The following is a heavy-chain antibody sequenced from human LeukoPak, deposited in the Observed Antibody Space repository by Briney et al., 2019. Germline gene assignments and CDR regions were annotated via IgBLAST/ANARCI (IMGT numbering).Heavy chain of an antibody. J-gene: IGHJ4*02. CDR1: GFTFSSFG. CDR3: AKQEGVWYFDY. D-gene: IGHD3-16*01. CDR2: ISGNGRST. V-gene: IGHV3-23*01. Sequence: GGTLRLSCAASGFTFSSFGMSWVRQGPGKGLEWVSGISGNGRSTYYADSVKGRFTISRDNSRNTLYLQMNSLRAEDTAVYYCAKQEGVWYFDYWGQGTLVTVSS.